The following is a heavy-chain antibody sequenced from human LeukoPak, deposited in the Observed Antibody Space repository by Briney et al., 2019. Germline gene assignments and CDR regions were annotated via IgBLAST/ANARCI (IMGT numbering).Heavy chain of an antibody. Sequence: PSETLSLTCTVSGGSISSYYWSWIRQPAGKGLEWIGRIYTSGSTNYNPSLKSRVTMSVDTSKNQFSLKLSSVTAADTAVYYCARGPYSSGWRLFDYWGQGTLVTVSS. CDR3: ARGPYSSGWRLFDY. J-gene: IGHJ4*02. D-gene: IGHD6-19*01. CDR2: IYTSGST. CDR1: GGSISSYY. V-gene: IGHV4-4*07.